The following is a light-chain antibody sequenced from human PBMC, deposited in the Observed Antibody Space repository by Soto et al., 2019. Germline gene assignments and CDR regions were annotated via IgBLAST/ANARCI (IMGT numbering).Light chain of an antibody. V-gene: IGKV1-5*01. J-gene: IGKJ1*01. CDR3: QQYSTYPWT. CDR1: QSISSW. Sequence: DIQMTQSPSTLSASVGDRVTITCRASQSISSWLAWYQQKPGKAPKLLIFDASSLESGVPSRFSGSGSATEFTLTISSLQPDDFAPYYCQQYSTYPWTLGQGTKVDIK. CDR2: DAS.